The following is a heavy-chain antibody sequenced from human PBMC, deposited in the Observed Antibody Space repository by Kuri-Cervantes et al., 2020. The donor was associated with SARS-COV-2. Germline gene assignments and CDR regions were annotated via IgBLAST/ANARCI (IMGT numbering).Heavy chain of an antibody. Sequence: ASVTVSCKASGYTLPSYAMHWVRQAAGQRLEWMGWINAGNGNTKYSQKFQGRVTITRDTSASTAHMELSSLRSEDTAVYYCAGGYCSSTSCYGDNYYYYYGMDVWGQGTTVTVSS. J-gene: IGHJ6*02. CDR2: INAGNGNT. V-gene: IGHV1-3*01. CDR1: GYTLPSYA. D-gene: IGHD2-2*01. CDR3: AGGYCSSTSCYGDNYYYYYGMDV.